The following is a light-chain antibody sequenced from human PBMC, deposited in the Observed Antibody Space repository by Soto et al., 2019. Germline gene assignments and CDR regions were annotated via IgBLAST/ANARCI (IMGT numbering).Light chain of an antibody. V-gene: IGLV2-23*01. CDR1: SSDVGIYNL. Sequence: QSALTQPASVSGSPGQSITISCTGSSSDVGIYNLVSWYQQLPGKAPELMIYEGSRRPSGISNRFSGSKSGNTASLTISGLQTEDEADYYCCSYAGSNTWVFGGGTKVTVL. J-gene: IGLJ3*02. CDR3: CSYAGSNTWV. CDR2: EGS.